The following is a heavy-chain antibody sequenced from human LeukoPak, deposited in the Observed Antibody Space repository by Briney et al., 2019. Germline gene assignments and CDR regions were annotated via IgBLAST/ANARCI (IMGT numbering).Heavy chain of an antibody. CDR2: IYSGGST. Sequence: PGGSLRLSCAASGFTVSSNYMSWVRQAPGKGLEWVSVIYSGGSTYYADSVKGRFTISRDNSKNTLYLQMNSLRAEDTAVYYCAKDSYSNYGPKYDYWGRGTLVTVSS. CDR1: GFTVSSNY. CDR3: AKDSYSNYGPKYDY. J-gene: IGHJ4*02. D-gene: IGHD4-11*01. V-gene: IGHV3-53*01.